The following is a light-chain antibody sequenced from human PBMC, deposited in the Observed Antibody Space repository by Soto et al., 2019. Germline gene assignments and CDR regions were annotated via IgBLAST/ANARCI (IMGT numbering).Light chain of an antibody. CDR1: QSVSNW. V-gene: IGKV1-5*03. J-gene: IGKJ1*01. CDR2: EGS. Sequence: DIQMTQSPSALSASVGDRVTITCRASQSVSNWLAWYRQKPGEAPKLLIYEGSTLERGVPSMFSGSGSGTEFTLTISSLQPDDFATFYCQQYDTYSRTFGQGTKVEVK. CDR3: QQYDTYSRT.